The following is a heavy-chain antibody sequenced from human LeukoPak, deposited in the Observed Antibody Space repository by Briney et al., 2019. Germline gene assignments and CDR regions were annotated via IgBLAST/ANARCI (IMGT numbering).Heavy chain of an antibody. V-gene: IGHV4-39*06. D-gene: IGHD3-10*01. CDR2: IFYSGST. CDR1: GGSISTSNYY. Sequence: SETLSLTCTVSGGSISTSNYYWGWIRQPPGKGVEWIGNIFYSGSTYDGPSLKSRLTRSVETSVIHYALKLNSVTAADAYLGYCAKSNGYGLIDIWGQGKMVTVSS. CDR3: AKSNGYGLIDI. J-gene: IGHJ3*02.